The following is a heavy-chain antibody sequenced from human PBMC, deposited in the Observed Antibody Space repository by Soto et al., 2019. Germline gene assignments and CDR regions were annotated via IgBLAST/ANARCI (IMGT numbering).Heavy chain of an antibody. CDR2: ISSSSSYI. V-gene: IGHV3-21*01. CDR1: GFTFSSYS. D-gene: IGHD3-22*01. Sequence: SLRLSCAASGFTFSSYSMNWVRQAPGKGLEWVSSISSSSSYIYYADSVKGRFTISIDNAKNSLYLQMNSLRAEDTAVYYCARAQHYYESSGYPPGYWGKGTLVTVTS. J-gene: IGHJ4*02. CDR3: ARAQHYYESSGYPPGY.